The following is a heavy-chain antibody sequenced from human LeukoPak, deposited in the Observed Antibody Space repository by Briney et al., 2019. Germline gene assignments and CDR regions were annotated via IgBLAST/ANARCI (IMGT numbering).Heavy chain of an antibody. CDR2: IKEDGSEK. D-gene: IGHD3-16*01. CDR1: GFTFSNYW. Sequence: GGSLRLSCVVSGFTFSNYWMSWVRQAPGKGLEWVANIKEDGSEKYYVDSVKGRFTISRDNAKNSLYLQMNSLSAEDTAVYYCARDYDYLFAYWGQGNLVTVSS. J-gene: IGHJ4*02. V-gene: IGHV3-7*03. CDR3: ARDYDYLFAY.